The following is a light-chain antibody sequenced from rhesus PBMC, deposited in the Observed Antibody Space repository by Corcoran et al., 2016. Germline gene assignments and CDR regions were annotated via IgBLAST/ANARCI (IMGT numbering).Light chain of an antibody. J-gene: IGKJ3*01. V-gene: IGKV2-72*01. CDR2: GGS. Sequence: DIVMTQTPLSLPITPGEPASISCRPSQSLRHSNGNTYLHWYLQKPGQSPQLLICGGSNRAYGVPDRFGSSGSGSDVTLKISTVEAEDVGVYYCVQAIAFPLFTFGPGTKLDIK. CDR1: QSLRHSNGNTY. CDR3: VQAIAFPLFT.